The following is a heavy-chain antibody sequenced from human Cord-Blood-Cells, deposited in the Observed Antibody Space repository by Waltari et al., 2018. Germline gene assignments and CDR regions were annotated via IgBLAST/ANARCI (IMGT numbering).Heavy chain of an antibody. CDR1: GFTCSSSS. CDR2: ISSSSSYI. D-gene: IGHD7-27*01. CDR3: ARDWGFDY. V-gene: IGHV3-21*01. J-gene: IGHJ4*02. Sequence: EVQLVESGGGLVKPGGSLRLSCAASGFTCSSSSMNWVRQAPGKGLECVSSISSSSSYIYYADSVKGRFTISRDNAKNSLYLQMNSLRAEDTAVYYCARDWGFDYWGQGTLVTVSS.